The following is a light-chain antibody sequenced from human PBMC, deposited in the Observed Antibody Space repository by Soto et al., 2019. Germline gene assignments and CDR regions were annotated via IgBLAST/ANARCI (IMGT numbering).Light chain of an antibody. CDR1: SSDVGGYNY. J-gene: IGLJ1*01. CDR2: DVN. CDR3: YSYAGSYTSYL. V-gene: IGLV2-11*01. Sequence: QSALTQPHSVSGSPGQSVTISCTGTSSDVGGYNYVSWYQQHPGKAPKLMIYDVNKRPSGVPDRFSGSKSGNTASLTISGLQAEDEADYYRYSYAGSYTSYLFGTGTKLTVL.